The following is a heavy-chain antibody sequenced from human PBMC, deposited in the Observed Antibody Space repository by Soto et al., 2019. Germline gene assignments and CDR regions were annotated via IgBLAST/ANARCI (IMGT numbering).Heavy chain of an antibody. CDR2: ISYDGSNK. J-gene: IGHJ6*02. CDR3: ATYSGNYERYGVYYGMDV. Sequence: SLRLSCTGSGFTFSSYSMHWFRQAPGKGLAWVAVISYDGSNKYYADSVKGRFTISRDNSKNTLYLQMNSLRAEDTAVYYCATYSGNYERYGVYYGMDVWGQGTTVTVSS. V-gene: IGHV3-30-3*02. D-gene: IGHD1-26*01. CDR1: GFTFSSYS.